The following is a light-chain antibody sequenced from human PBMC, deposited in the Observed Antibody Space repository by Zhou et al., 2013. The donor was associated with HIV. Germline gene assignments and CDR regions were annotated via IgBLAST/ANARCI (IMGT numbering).Light chain of an antibody. J-gene: IGKJ1*01. CDR2: TAS. CDR1: QSISSH. CDR3: QQRSNWWT. Sequence: DIQMTQSPSSLSASVGDRVTITCRAGQSISSHLNWYQQKTGKAPKLLIYTASNLHSGVPSRFSGSGSGTDFTLTISSLEPEDFAVYYCQQRSNWWTFGQGTKVEIK. V-gene: IGKV1-39*01.